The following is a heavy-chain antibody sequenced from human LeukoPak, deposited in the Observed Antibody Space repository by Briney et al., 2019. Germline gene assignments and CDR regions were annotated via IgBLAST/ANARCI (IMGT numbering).Heavy chain of an antibody. V-gene: IGHV4-4*07. D-gene: IGHD3-3*01. Sequence: SETLSLTCTVSGGSISTYSWCWIRQAPGKRLEWIWCFYTSGTTNYNPSLKSRVAMSVDTSKNQFSLRLSSVTAADTAVYYCARPGNYDFWSPYEDWGQGSLVTVSS. CDR3: ARPGNYDFWSPYED. CDR1: GGSISTYS. CDR2: FYTSGTT. J-gene: IGHJ4*02.